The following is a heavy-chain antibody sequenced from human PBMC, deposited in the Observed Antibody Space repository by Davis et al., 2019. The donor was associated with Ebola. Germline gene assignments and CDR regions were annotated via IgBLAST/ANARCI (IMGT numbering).Heavy chain of an antibody. V-gene: IGHV1-8*01. D-gene: IGHD2-2*01. Sequence: ASVKVSCKASGYTFTSYDINWVRQATGQGLEWMGWMNPNSGNTGYAQKFQGRVTMTRNTSISTAYMELSSLRSEDTAVYYCARGGCSSTSCPRGDYYYYMDVWGKGTTVTVSS. CDR2: MNPNSGNT. J-gene: IGHJ6*03. CDR3: ARGGCSSTSCPRGDYYYYMDV. CDR1: GYTFTSYD.